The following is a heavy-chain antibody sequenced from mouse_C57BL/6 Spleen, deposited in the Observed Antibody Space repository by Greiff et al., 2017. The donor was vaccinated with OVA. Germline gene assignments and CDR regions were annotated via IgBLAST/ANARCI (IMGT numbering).Heavy chain of an antibody. V-gene: IGHV1-82*01. CDR3: ARREQGDY. J-gene: IGHJ2*01. CDR2: IYPGDGDT. CDR1: GYAFSSSW. Sequence: QVQLKESGPELVKPGASVKISCKASGYAFSSSWMNWVKQRPGKGLEWIGRIYPGDGDTNYNGKFKGKATLTADKSSSTAYMQLSSQTSEDSAVYFCARREQGDYWGQGTTLTVSS.